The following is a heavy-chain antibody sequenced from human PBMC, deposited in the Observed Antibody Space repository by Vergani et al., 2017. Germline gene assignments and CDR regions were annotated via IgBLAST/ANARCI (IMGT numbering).Heavy chain of an antibody. V-gene: IGHV5-51*01. CDR2: IHPADSDT. D-gene: IGHD2-8*02. CDR1: GYSFTNYW. Sequence: EVQLVQSGAEVKKPGESLKISCPISGYSFTNYWIGWVRQMPGKGLEWMGIIHPADSDTRYSPSFQGQVTISVDKSISTAYLQRSSLRASDTAMYYCARGVFAGGEARWFDPWGQGTLVTVSS. J-gene: IGHJ5*02. CDR3: ARGVFAGGEARWFDP.